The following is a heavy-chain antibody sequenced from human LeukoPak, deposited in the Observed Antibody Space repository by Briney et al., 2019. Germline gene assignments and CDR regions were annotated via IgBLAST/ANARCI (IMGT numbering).Heavy chain of an antibody. CDR3: ARAVDYYYFDY. CDR2: ISSSSSTI. V-gene: IGHV3-48*04. D-gene: IGHD2/OR15-2a*01. CDR1: GFTFSSYS. J-gene: IGHJ4*02. Sequence: GGSLRLSCAASGFTFSSYSMNWVRQAPGKGLEWVSYISSSSSTIYYADSVKGRFTISRDNAKNSLYLQMNSLRAEDTAVYYCARAVDYYYFDYWGQGTLVTVSS.